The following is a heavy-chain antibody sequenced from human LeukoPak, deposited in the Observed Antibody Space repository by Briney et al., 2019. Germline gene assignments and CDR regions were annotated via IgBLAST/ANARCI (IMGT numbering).Heavy chain of an antibody. J-gene: IGHJ6*03. CDR1: GFTFSRYA. CDR3: AKEREWGIQLSYYYMDV. Sequence: GGSLRLSCAASGFTFSRYAMSWARQAPGKGLEWVSAISGSGGSTYYADSVKGRFTISRDNSKNTLYLQMNSLRAEDTAVYYCAKEREWGIQLSYYYMDVWGKGTTVTVSS. V-gene: IGHV3-23*01. CDR2: ISGSGGST. D-gene: IGHD5-18*01.